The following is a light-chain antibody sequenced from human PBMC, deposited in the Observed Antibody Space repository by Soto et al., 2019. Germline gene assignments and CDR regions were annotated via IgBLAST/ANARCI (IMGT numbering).Light chain of an antibody. J-gene: IGLJ2*01. CDR2: SNN. CDR3: AARDDRLNGVV. Sequence: QSVLTQPPSASGTPGQRVTISCSGSSSNIGTNTVNWYQQLPGTAPKLLIYSNNQRPSGVPYRFSGSKSATSASLTISGLQSEDEADYYCAARDDRLNGVVFGGGTKLTVL. CDR1: SSNIGTNT. V-gene: IGLV1-44*01.